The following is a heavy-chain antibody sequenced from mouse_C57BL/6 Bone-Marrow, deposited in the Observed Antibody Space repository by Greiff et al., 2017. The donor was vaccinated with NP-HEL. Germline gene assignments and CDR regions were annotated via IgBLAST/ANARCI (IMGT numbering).Heavy chain of an antibody. CDR2: INPNNGGT. CDR3: ATIITTNAMDY. J-gene: IGHJ4*01. CDR1: GYTFTDYN. D-gene: IGHD1-1*01. Sequence: DVKLQESGPELVKPGASVKIPCKASGYTFTDYNMDWVKQSHGKSLEWIGDINPNNGGTIYNQKFKGKATLTVDKSSSTAYMELRSLTSEDTAVYYCATIITTNAMDYWGQGTSVTVSS. V-gene: IGHV1-18*01.